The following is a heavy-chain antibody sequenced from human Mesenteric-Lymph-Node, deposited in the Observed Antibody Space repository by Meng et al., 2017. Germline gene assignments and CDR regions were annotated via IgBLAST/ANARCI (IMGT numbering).Heavy chain of an antibody. D-gene: IGHD3-3*01. V-gene: IGHV3-48*03. J-gene: IGHJ4*02. Sequence: GESLKISCAASGFTFSSDEMTWVRQAPGKGLEWVSYIAESGGNRYYADSVKGRFSISRDDSKNTVYLQMDSLRTEDTAVYYCARPPPKEFETRNYYDDSWGQGTLVTVSS. CDR2: IAESGGNR. CDR3: ARPPPKEFETRNYYDDS. CDR1: GFTFSSDE.